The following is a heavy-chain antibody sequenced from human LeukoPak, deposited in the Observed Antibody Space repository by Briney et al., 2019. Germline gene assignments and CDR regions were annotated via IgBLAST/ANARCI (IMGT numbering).Heavy chain of an antibody. CDR1: GYTFVSYG. CDR3: ARRGDWGWHNWFDP. D-gene: IGHD7-27*01. J-gene: IGHJ5*02. CDR2: ISAYNGNI. V-gene: IGHV1-18*01. Sequence: ASVTVSCKASGYTFVSYGVSWVRQVPGQGLEWMAWISAYNGNIKYAQKFQGRVTATTDTSTSTAYMELRSLRYDDTAVYYCARRGDWGWHNWFDPWGQGTLVTVSS.